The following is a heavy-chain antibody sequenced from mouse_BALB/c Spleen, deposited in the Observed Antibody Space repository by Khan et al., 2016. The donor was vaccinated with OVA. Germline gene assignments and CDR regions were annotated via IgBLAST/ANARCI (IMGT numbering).Heavy chain of an antibody. D-gene: IGHD1-2*01. Sequence: VQLKQSGPELVKPGASVKISCKASGYTFTDFNLDWVKQSHGKRLEWIGYIYPNSGDTGYNQKFKTKATLTVDTSSSTAYIELRSLTSEDSAVYYGARSGYGSFGFWGQGTLVTVSA. CDR2: IYPNSGDT. J-gene: IGHJ3*01. CDR3: ARSGYGSFGF. CDR1: GYTFTDFN. V-gene: IGHV1S29*02.